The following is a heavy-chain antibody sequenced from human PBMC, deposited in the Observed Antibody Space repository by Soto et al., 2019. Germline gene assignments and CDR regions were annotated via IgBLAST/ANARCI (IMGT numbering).Heavy chain of an antibody. J-gene: IGHJ6*02. CDR2: ISAYNGNT. CDR3: ARDNGFGESDG. V-gene: IGHV1-18*01. CDR1: GYSFTRYG. Sequence: QVQLVQSGAEVKKPGASVKVSCKASGYSFTRYGISWERQAPGQGLEWMGLISAYNGNTNYAQRLQGRVTMTTDTATRTAYMDLSSLRSDDTAVYYCARDNGFGESDGWGQGTTGTVAS. D-gene: IGHD3-10*01.